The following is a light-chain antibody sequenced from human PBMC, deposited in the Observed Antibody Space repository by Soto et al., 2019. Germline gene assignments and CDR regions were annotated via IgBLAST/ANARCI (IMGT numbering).Light chain of an antibody. Sequence: QSVLTQPASVSGSPGQSITISCTGTSSDVGAYDYVSWYQQHPDKAPKLMIYEVSNRPSGVSNRFSGSKSVNTATLTISGLQADDEADYYCSSYTSSSXRVFGTGTKVTVL. CDR3: SSYTSSSXRV. CDR1: SSDVGAYDY. CDR2: EVS. V-gene: IGLV2-14*03. J-gene: IGLJ1*01.